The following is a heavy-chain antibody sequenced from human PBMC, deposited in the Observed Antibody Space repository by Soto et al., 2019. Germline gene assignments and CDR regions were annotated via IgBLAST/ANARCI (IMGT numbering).Heavy chain of an antibody. CDR1: GFTFSSYS. V-gene: IGHV3-48*01. Sequence: EVQLVESGGGLVQPGGSLRLSCAASGFTFSSYSMNWVRQAPGKGLEWVSYISSSSSTIYYADSVKGRFTISRDNAKNSLYLQMNSLRAEDTAVYYCARASRDDFWSGYLSDYWGQGTLVTVSS. CDR3: ARASRDDFWSGYLSDY. D-gene: IGHD3-3*01. CDR2: ISSSSSTI. J-gene: IGHJ4*02.